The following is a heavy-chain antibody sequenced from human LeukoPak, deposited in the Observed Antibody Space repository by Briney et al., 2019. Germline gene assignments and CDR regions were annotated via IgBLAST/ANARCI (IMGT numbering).Heavy chain of an antibody. CDR1: GYTFTVYY. V-gene: IGHV1-2*06. CDR3: ARDSYYYDSSGITKIFDY. D-gene: IGHD3-22*01. CDR2: INPNSGGT. Sequence: ASVKVSCKASGYTFTVYYMHWVREAPGQGLEWMGRINPNSGGTNYAQKFQGRVTMTRDTSISTAYMELSRLRSDDTAVSYCARDSYYYDSSGITKIFDYWGQGTLVTVSS. J-gene: IGHJ4*02.